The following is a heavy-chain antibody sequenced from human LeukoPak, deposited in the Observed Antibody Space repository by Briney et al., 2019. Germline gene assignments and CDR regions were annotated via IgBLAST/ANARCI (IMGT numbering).Heavy chain of an antibody. CDR3: AGDVAMIVHPAFDI. V-gene: IGHV3-21*01. Sequence: GGSLRLSCAASGFTCSSYSMNWVRQAPGKGLEGGSSISSSSSYIYYADSVKGRFTISRDNAKTSLYLQMNSLRAEDTAVYYCAGDVAMIVHPAFDIWGQGTMVTVSS. CDR1: GFTCSSYS. J-gene: IGHJ3*02. CDR2: ISSSSSYI. D-gene: IGHD3-22*01.